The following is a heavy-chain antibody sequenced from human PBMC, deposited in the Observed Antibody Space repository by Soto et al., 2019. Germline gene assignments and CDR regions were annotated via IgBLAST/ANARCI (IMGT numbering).Heavy chain of an antibody. D-gene: IGHD6-13*01. CDR3: ARHRSDSSSWLNWFDP. V-gene: IGHV4-39*01. J-gene: IGHJ5*02. Sequence: PSETLSLTCTVSGGSISSSSYYWGWIRQPPGKGLEWIGSIYYSGSTYYNPSLKGRVTISVDTSKNQFSLKLSSVTAADTAVYYCARHRSDSSSWLNWFDPWGQGTLVTVSS. CDR1: GGSISSSSYY. CDR2: IYYSGST.